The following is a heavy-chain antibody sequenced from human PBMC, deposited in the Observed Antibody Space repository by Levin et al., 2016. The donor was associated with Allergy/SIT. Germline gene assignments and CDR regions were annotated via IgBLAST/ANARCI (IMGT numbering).Heavy chain of an antibody. J-gene: IGHJ4*02. CDR2: ISGSGGST. CDR3: ARVWRITHAADY. D-gene: IGHD1-20*01. V-gene: IGHV3-23*01. CDR1: GFTFSSYE. Sequence: GGSLRLSCAASGFTFSSYEMNWVRQAPGKGLEWVSGISGSGGSTYYADSVRGRFTISRDNAKNTLYLQMNSLRVEDTAVYYCARVWRITHAADYWGQGTLVTVSS.